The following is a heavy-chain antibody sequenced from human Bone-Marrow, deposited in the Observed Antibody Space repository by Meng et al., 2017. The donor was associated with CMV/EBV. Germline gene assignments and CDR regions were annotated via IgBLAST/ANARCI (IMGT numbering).Heavy chain of an antibody. CDR2: ISYDGSNK. CDR3: ARGFITIFGVVNY. J-gene: IGHJ4*02. Sequence: GESLKISCAASGFTFSSYAMHWVRQAPGKGLEWVAVISYDGSNKYYADSVKGRFTISRDNSKNTLYLQMNSLRAEDTAVYYCARGFITIFGVVNYWGQGTLVTASS. CDR1: GFTFSSYA. V-gene: IGHV3-30*04. D-gene: IGHD3-3*01.